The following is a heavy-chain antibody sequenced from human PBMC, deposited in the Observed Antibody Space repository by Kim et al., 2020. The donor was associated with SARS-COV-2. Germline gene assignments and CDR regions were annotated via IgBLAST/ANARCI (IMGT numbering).Heavy chain of an antibody. J-gene: IGHJ5*02. CDR1: GGSISTSSYY. Sequence: SETLSLTCSVSGGSISTSSYYWGWIRQPPGKGLEWIGSIYYSGSTYYNPSLKSRVTISVDTSKNQFSLKLSSVTAADTAVYYCARPQKIVGAAGWWFDPWGQGTLVTVSS. CDR2: IYYSGST. V-gene: IGHV4-39*01. CDR3: ARPQKIVGAAGWWFDP. D-gene: IGHD1-26*01.